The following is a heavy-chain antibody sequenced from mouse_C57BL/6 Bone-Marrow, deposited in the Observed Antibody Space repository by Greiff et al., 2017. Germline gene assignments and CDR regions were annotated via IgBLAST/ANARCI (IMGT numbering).Heavy chain of an antibody. CDR3: GRSGIYGGYYFDY. J-gene: IGHJ2*01. V-gene: IGHV1-47*01. CDR2: FHPYDDDT. D-gene: IGHD1-3*01. CDR1: GYTFTTYP. Sequence: VQLQESGAELVKPGSSVKLSCKASGYTFTTYPIEWMKQNPGKSLEWIGNFHPYDDDTQYNEKFKGKATLTVEKSSSTVYLELSRLTSDDSAVYCSGRSGIYGGYYFDYWGQGTTLTVSS.